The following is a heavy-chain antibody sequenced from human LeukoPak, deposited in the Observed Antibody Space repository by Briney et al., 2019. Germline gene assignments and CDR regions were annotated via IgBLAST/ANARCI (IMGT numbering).Heavy chain of an antibody. CDR1: GLTFSTYS. CDR2: IYNSGAKI. D-gene: IGHD6-19*01. J-gene: IGHJ4*02. Sequence: GGSLRLSCAVSGLTFSTYSMTWVRQGPGKGLEWVSSIYNSGAKIFYADSVKGRFTISRDNSKNMLYLQMNSLRVEDTAVYYCAKDVAPDSGWDLDYWGQGSLVTVSS. CDR3: AKDVAPDSGWDLDY. V-gene: IGHV3-23*01.